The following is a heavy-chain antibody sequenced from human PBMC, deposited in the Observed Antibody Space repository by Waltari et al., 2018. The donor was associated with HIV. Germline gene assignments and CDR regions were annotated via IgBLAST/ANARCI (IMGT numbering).Heavy chain of an antibody. V-gene: IGHV4-39*01. D-gene: IGHD4-17*01. CDR1: GGSIISNVYY. CDR2: VYYRGST. J-gene: IGHJ4*02. CDR3: APRDYGDYQFDY. Sequence: QLQLPESGPGLVKPSETLSLTCTVSGGSIISNVYYWGWIRQPPGKGLEWIGSVYYRGSTYYNPSLKSRVTISVDTSKNQFYLRLRSVTAADTAVYYCAPRDYGDYQFDYWGRGTLVTVSS.